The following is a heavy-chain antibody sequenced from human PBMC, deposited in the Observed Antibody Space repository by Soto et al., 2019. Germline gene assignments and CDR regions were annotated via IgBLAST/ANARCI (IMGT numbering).Heavy chain of an antibody. V-gene: IGHV4-30-2*01. Sequence: SETLSLTCAVSGGSISSGGYSWSWVRQPPGKGLEWIGYIYHSGSAYYNPSLKSRVTISVDRSKNQFSLKLSSVTAADTAVYYCARVPDRWGQGTLVTVSS. CDR2: IYHSGSA. CDR3: ARVPDR. D-gene: IGHD2-2*01. CDR1: GGSISSGGYS. J-gene: IGHJ5*02.